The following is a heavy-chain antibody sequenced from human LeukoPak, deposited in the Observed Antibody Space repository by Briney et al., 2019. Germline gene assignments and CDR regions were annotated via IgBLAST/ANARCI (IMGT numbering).Heavy chain of an antibody. CDR3: ARYPSGNYDILTGYYLGPKEGFDY. Sequence: SETLSLTCTVSGYSISSGYYWGWIRQPPGKGLEWIGSIYYSGSTYYNPSLKSRVTISVNTSKNQFSLKLSSVTAADTAVYYCARYPSGNYDILTGYYLGPKEGFDYWGQGTLVTVSS. D-gene: IGHD3-9*01. V-gene: IGHV4-38-2*02. CDR2: IYYSGST. CDR1: GYSISSGYY. J-gene: IGHJ4*02.